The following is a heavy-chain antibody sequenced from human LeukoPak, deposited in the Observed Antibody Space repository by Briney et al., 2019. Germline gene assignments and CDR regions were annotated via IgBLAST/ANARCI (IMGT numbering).Heavy chain of an antibody. J-gene: IGHJ4*02. CDR3: ARYRADSSGGNDYFDY. CDR2: IYPGDSDT. D-gene: IGHD6-19*01. CDR1: GYSFTTYW. Sequence: GESLKISCKGSGYSFTTYWFGWVRQMPGEGLEWMGIIYPGDSDTRYSPSFQGQVTISADKSISTAYLQWSSLKASDTAMYYCARYRADSSGGNDYFDYWGQGTLVTVSS. V-gene: IGHV5-51*01.